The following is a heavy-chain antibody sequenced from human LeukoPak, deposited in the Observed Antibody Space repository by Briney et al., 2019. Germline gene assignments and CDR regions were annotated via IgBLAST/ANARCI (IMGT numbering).Heavy chain of an antibody. CDR1: GFTFSSYW. V-gene: IGHV3-7*01. J-gene: IGHJ4*02. CDR3: ARGSSGRYFEFINK. D-gene: IGHD1-26*01. CDR2: IKQDGSET. Sequence: GGSLRLSCAASGFTFSSYWMSWVRQAPGKGLEWVASIKQDGSETYYVDSVKGRFTISRDNAKNLVYLQMNSLRAEDTAVYYCARGSSGRYFEFINKRGQGTLVTVSS.